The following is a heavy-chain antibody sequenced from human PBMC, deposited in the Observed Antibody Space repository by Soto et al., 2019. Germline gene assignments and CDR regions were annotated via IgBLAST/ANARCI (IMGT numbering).Heavy chain of an antibody. D-gene: IGHD7-27*01. CDR1: GFTFSSYA. J-gene: IGHJ6*03. V-gene: IGHV3-23*01. Sequence: EVQLLESGGGLVQPGGSLRLYCADSGFTFSSYAMSWVRQVPGKGLEWVSAISGSVGSTYYAESVKGQFTISRDNSKNTLYLQMNSLIAEDTAVYYGAKNTWGENYDMDVWGKGTTVTVSS. CDR2: ISGSVGST. CDR3: AKNTWGENYDMDV.